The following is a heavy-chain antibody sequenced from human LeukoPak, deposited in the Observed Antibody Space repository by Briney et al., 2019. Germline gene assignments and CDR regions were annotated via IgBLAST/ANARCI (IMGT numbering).Heavy chain of an antibody. Sequence: GGSLRLSCAASGFTFSDYYMSWIRQAPGKGLEWVSYISSSGSTIYYADSVKGRFTISRDNAKNSLYLQMNSLRAEDTAVYYCARVHCSGGSCYLRTYDYYYYYGMDVWGQGTTVTVSS. J-gene: IGHJ6*02. D-gene: IGHD2-15*01. V-gene: IGHV3-11*01. CDR3: ARVHCSGGSCYLRTYDYYYYYGMDV. CDR1: GFTFSDYY. CDR2: ISSSGSTI.